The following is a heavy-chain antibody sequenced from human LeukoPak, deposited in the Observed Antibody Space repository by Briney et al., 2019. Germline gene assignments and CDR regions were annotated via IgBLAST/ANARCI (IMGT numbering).Heavy chain of an antibody. V-gene: IGHV1-3*03. CDR2: INADTGNT. CDR3: ARSGGSRGTVTPPGDF. J-gene: IGHJ4*02. CDR1: GYTFTTYT. D-gene: IGHD4-17*01. Sequence: ASVKVSCKASGYTFTTYTMHWVRHAPGQRLEWMGWINADTGNTKCSQEFQGRLTITRDTSASTVYMDLSSLKSEDMAVYYCARSGGSRGTVTPPGDFWGQGTLVTVSS.